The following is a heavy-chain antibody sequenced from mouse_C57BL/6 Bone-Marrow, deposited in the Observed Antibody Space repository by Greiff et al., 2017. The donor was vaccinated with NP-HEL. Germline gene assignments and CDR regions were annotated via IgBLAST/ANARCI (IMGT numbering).Heavy chain of an antibody. CDR2: IYIGTGYT. D-gene: IGHD1-1*01. CDR1: GYTFTSYG. J-gene: IGHJ4*01. CDR3: ARRDGSSYNYYAMDY. Sequence: VQLQQSGAALVRPGSSVTMSCKTSGYTFTSYGINWVKQRPGPGLEWIGYIYIGTGYTAYNEKFKGKATLTSDTSSSTAYMQLSSLTSEDSAIYFCARRDGSSYNYYAMDYWGQGTSVTVSS. V-gene: IGHV1-58*01.